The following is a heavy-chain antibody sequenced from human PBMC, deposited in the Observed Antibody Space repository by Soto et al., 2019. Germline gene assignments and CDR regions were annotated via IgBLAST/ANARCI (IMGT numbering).Heavy chain of an antibody. V-gene: IGHV1-18*01. Sequence: QVQLVQSGAEVKKPGASVKVSCRSSGYPFTHYGITWVRQVPGQGLEWMGWISPFNGNTNYGQTLQGRVTLTTDTSTSTVYMELRSLRSDDTAVYYCARDQSFDRSYYYGIDFWGQGTTVTVSS. CDR3: ARDQSFDRSYYYGIDF. D-gene: IGHD3-22*01. CDR1: GYPFTHYG. CDR2: ISPFNGNT. J-gene: IGHJ6*02.